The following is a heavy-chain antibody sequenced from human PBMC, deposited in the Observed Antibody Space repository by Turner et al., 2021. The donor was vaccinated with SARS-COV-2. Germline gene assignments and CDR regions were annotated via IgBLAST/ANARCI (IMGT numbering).Heavy chain of an antibody. V-gene: IGHV4-39*01. CDR1: VGPISSSPYY. D-gene: IGHD3-10*01. CDR2: IYYSGST. CDR3: ARRSEGYYGSGSHWFDP. J-gene: IGHJ5*02. Sequence: LQLQESGPGLVKPSEPLSLPCPFSVGPISSSPYYWGWIRQPPGKGLEWIGSIYYSGSTYYNPSLKSRVTISVDTSKNQFSLKLSSVTAADTAVYYCARRSEGYYGSGSHWFDPWGQGTLVTVSS.